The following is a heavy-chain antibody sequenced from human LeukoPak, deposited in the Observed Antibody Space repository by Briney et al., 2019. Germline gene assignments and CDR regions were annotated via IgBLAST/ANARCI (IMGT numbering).Heavy chain of an antibody. CDR1: GYTLTELS. Sequence: GASVKVSCKVSGYTLTELSMHWVRQAPGKGLEWMGGFDPEDGETIYAQKFQGRVTMTEDTSTDTAYMELSSLRSEDTAVYYCARDTHLIVVVPAAIDYWGQGTLVTVSS. D-gene: IGHD2-2*01. CDR3: ARDTHLIVVVPAAIDY. CDR2: FDPEDGET. V-gene: IGHV1-24*01. J-gene: IGHJ4*02.